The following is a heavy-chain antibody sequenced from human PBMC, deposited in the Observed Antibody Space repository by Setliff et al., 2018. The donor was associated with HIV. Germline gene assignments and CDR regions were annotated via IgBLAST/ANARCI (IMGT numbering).Heavy chain of an antibody. J-gene: IGHJ6*02. D-gene: IGHD2-15*01. Sequence: GGSLRLSCVGTGFIISDHHMDWFRQAPGKGLEWLSGISANGISTYYADSVKGRLTITRDNAKNALYLFMHSLTSEDTAVYYCSREGLLVTSVGGAYWYHGMDVWGQGTTVTVSS. CDR2: ISANGIST. CDR3: SREGLLVTSVGGAYWYHGMDV. V-gene: IGHV3-11*01. CDR1: GFIISDHH.